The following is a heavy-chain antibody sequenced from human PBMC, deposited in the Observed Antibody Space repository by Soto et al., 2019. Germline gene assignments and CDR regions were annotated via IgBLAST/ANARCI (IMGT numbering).Heavy chain of an antibody. J-gene: IGHJ5*02. V-gene: IGHV1-18*01. Sequence: QVQLVQSGAEVKEPGASVKVSCKASGYTFASYGINWVRQAPGQGLEWMGWISGYNGNTKYAQKFQGRVNVTTDPSTSRGYMELRSLRSDDTAVYYCARDGILGTTQGSWFDPWGQGTLVTVSS. D-gene: IGHD1-26*01. CDR3: ARDGILGTTQGSWFDP. CDR1: GYTFASYG. CDR2: ISGYNGNT.